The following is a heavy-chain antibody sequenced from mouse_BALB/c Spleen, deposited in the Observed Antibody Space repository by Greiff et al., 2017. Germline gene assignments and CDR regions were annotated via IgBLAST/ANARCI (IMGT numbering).Heavy chain of an antibody. V-gene: IGHV5-17*02. J-gene: IGHJ3*01. CDR2: ISSGSSTI. CDR3: ARSPFAY. CDR1: GFTFSSFG. Sequence: EVNLVESGGGLVQPGGSRKLSCAASGFTFSSFGMHWVRQAPEKGLEWVAYISSGSSTIYYADTVKGRFTISRDNPKNTLFLQTTSLRSEDTAMYYCARSPFAYWGQGTLVTVSA.